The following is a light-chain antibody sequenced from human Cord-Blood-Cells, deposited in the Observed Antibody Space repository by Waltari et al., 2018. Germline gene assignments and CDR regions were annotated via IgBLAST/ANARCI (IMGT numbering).Light chain of an antibody. J-gene: IGLJ2*01. Sequence: SSELTQDPTVSVALGQTVRITCQGDSLRSYYASWYQQKPGQAPVLVIYGKNNRPSGIPDRFSGSSSGNTASLTITGAQAEDEADYYCNSRDSSGNHLRVEFGGGTKLTVL. CDR3: NSRDSSGNHLRVE. CDR1: SLRSYY. CDR2: GKN. V-gene: IGLV3-19*01.